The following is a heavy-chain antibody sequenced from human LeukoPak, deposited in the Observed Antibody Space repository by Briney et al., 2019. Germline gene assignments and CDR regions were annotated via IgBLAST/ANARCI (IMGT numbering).Heavy chain of an antibody. Sequence: PGGSLSLSCAASGFTFSNYWMSWVRQAPGKGLEWVANIKEDGSEKYYVDSVKGRFTISRDNARNSLYLQMNSLRAEDTALYYCAKSGSSGWYGEFDYWGQGTLVTVSS. J-gene: IGHJ4*02. CDR1: GFTFSNYW. V-gene: IGHV3-7*03. D-gene: IGHD6-19*01. CDR2: IKEDGSEK. CDR3: AKSGSSGWYGEFDY.